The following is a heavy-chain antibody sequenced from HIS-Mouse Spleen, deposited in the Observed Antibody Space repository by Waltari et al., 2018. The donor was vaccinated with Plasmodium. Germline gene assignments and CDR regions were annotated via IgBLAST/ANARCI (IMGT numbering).Heavy chain of an antibody. V-gene: IGHV3-9*01. Sequence: EVQLVESGGGLVQPGRSVRLSCAASGFPFDDDAMHWVRQAPGKGLEWVSGISWNSGSIGYADSVKGRFTISRDNAKNSLYLQMNSLRAEDTALYYCAKDFCSGGSCLGLFDYWGQGTLVTVSS. J-gene: IGHJ4*02. CDR2: ISWNSGSI. D-gene: IGHD2-15*01. CDR3: AKDFCSGGSCLGLFDY. CDR1: GFPFDDDA.